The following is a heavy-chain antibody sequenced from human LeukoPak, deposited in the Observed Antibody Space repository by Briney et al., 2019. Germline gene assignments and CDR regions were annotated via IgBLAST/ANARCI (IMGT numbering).Heavy chain of an antibody. CDR2: ISSDGTYI. J-gene: IGHJ6*01. Sequence: KPGGSLRLSCAASGFIFSSYSMNWVRQAPGKGLEWVSSISSDGTYIYYADSVKGRFTISRDNAKKSLFLQMKSLRAEDTSVYYCARASLGTVTKDYYYYGMDVWGQGTTVTVSS. V-gene: IGHV3-21*01. CDR1: GFIFSSYS. CDR3: ARASLGTVTKDYYYYGMDV. D-gene: IGHD4-11*01.